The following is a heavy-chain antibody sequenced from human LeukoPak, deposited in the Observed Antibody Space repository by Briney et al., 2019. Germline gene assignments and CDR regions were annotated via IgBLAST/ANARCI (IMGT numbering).Heavy chain of an antibody. J-gene: IGHJ4*02. Sequence: PGRSLRLSCAASGFTFSSYVMHWVRQAPGKGLEWVAVISYDGSKKYYADSVKGRFTLSRDNSKNSLYLQMNSLRAEDTAVYYCAKVGASDYFDNWGQGTLVTVSS. D-gene: IGHD4/OR15-4a*01. CDR1: GFTFSSYV. CDR2: ISYDGSKK. V-gene: IGHV3-30*18. CDR3: AKVGASDYFDN.